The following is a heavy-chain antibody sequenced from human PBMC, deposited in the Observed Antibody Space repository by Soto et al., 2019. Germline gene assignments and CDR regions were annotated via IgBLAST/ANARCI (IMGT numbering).Heavy chain of an antibody. J-gene: IGHJ5*01. V-gene: IGHV4-30-4*02. CDR1: GDSISTVDYF. Sequence: SDTLSLTCSVSGDSISTVDYFWAWIRQPPGQALEYIGYIYKSATTYYNPSFESRVAISLDTSKSQFSLNVTSVTAADTAVYFCARGRYCLTGRCFPNWFDSWGQGTLVTVSS. D-gene: IGHD2-15*01. CDR2: IYKSATT. CDR3: ARGRYCLTGRCFPNWFDS.